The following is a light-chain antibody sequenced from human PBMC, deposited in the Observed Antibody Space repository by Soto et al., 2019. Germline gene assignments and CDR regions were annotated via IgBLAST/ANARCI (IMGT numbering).Light chain of an antibody. CDR1: LSVSNY. J-gene: IGKJ3*01. V-gene: IGKV3-11*01. CDR2: DAS. CDR3: QQRSNWPPQFT. Sequence: EIVLTQSPATLSLSPGDRATLSGRASLSVSNYLAWYQQKPGQAPRLLIYDASNRATGIPARFSGSGSGTDFTLTINILEPEDFAVYYCQQRSNWPPQFTFGPGTKVDIK.